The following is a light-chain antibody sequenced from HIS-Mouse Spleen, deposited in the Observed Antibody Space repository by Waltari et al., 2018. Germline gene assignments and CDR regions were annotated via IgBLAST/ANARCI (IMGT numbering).Light chain of an antibody. CDR1: SSDVGRYNL. CDR3: CSYAGSSTYWV. Sequence: QSALTQPAPVSGSPGQSITISCTGTSSDVGRYNLVSWYQQHPGKAPKLMIYEGSKRPSGVSNRFSGSKSGNTASLTISGLQAEDEADYYCCSYAGSSTYWVFGGGTKLTVL. J-gene: IGLJ3*02. CDR2: EGS. V-gene: IGLV2-23*01.